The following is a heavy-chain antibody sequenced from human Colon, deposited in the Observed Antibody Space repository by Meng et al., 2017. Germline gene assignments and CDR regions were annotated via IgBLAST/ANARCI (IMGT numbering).Heavy chain of an antibody. CDR2: IIPIFGKT. Sequence: QVRLVQNGAEVRRPGSSVKLSCKASGVTFNNCAFNWVRQAPGQGLEWMGEIIPIFGKTNYAQKFQGRVTITADGSTNTSFMELSSLISEDSAVYYCARERVATTAVDFWGLGTLVTVSS. J-gene: IGHJ4*02. D-gene: IGHD1-1*01. CDR3: ARERVATTAVDF. CDR1: GVTFNNCA. V-gene: IGHV1-69*01.